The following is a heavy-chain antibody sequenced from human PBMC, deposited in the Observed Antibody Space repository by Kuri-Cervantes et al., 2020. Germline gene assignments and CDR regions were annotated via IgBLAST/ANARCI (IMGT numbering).Heavy chain of an antibody. D-gene: IGHD4-17*01. J-gene: IGHJ4*02. CDR3: AKDGELDYGDHTGFDY. V-gene: IGHV3-9*02. Sequence: GGSLRLSCAASGFTSSSYAMHWVRQAPGKGLEWVSGISWNSGSIGYADSVKGRFTISRDNAKNSLYLQMNSLRAEDTALYHCAKDGELDYGDHTGFDYWGQGTLVTVSS. CDR1: GFTSSSYA. CDR2: ISWNSGSI.